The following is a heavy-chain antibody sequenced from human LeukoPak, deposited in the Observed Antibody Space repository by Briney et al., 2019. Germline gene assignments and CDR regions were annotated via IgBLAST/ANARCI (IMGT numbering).Heavy chain of an antibody. V-gene: IGHV4-39*01. CDR3: ARPVPSRLGWFDP. CDR2: IYYSGST. J-gene: IGHJ5*02. CDR1: GGSIRSSSYY. Sequence: PSETLSLTCTVSGGSIRSSSYYWGWIRQPPGKGLEWIGSIYYSGSTYYNPSLKSRVSISVHTSKNQFSLKLRSVTAADTAVYYCARPVPSRLGWFDPWGQGTLVTVSS. D-gene: IGHD1-1*01.